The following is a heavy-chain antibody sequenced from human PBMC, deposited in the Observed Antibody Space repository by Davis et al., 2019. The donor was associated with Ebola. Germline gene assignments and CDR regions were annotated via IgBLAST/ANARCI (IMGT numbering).Heavy chain of an antibody. D-gene: IGHD4-23*01. CDR1: GFTFSSYW. Sequence: GESLKISCAASGFTFSSYWMSWVRQAPGKGLEWVANIKQDGSEKYYVDSVKGRFAISRDNAKNSLYLQMNSLRAEDTAVYYCAREGVYGGLDYWGQGTLVTVSS. CDR2: IKQDGSEK. V-gene: IGHV3-7*03. CDR3: AREGVYGGLDY. J-gene: IGHJ4*02.